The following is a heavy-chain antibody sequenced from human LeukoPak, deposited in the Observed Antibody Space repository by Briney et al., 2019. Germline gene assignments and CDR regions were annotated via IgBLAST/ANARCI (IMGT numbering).Heavy chain of an antibody. CDR2: ISDSGSTI. CDR3: AREGYYDSSGYLGVFDY. CDR1: EFSVGSNY. V-gene: IGHV3-48*03. J-gene: IGHJ4*02. D-gene: IGHD3-22*01. Sequence: AGGSLRLSCAASEFSVGSNYMTWVRQAPGKGLEWVSYISDSGSTIYYADSVKGRFTISRDNAKNSLYLQMNSLRAEDTAVYYCAREGYYDSSGYLGVFDYWGQGTLVTASS.